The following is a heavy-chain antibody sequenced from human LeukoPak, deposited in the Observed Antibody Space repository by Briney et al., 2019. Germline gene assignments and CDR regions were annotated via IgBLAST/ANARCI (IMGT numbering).Heavy chain of an antibody. Sequence: GESLQISCQGSGYSFTSYWISWVRQMPGKGLEWMGRIDPSDSYTNYSPSFQGHVTISADKSISTAYLQWSSLKASDTAMYYCARLPQEPNSGSYLHAFDIWGQGTMVTVSS. V-gene: IGHV5-10-1*01. CDR3: ARLPQEPNSGSYLHAFDI. J-gene: IGHJ3*02. CDR1: GYSFTSYW. CDR2: IDPSDSYT. D-gene: IGHD1-26*01.